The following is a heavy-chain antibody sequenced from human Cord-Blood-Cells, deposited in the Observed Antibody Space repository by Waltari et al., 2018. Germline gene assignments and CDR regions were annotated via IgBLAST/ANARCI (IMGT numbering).Heavy chain of an antibody. CDR2: IITICGTA. CDR1: GGNFSSHA. V-gene: IGHV1-69*01. Sequence: HVKLVQPGAEVKKPGSSVKASSKAPGGNFSSHAISRVRQAPGQGLEWRGGIITICGTANYAQKFQGRVTITADESTSTAYMELSSLRSEDTAVYYCAREPRDGYNYVDYWGQGTLGTVSS. D-gene: IGHD5-12*01. J-gene: IGHJ4*02. CDR3: AREPRDGYNYVDY.